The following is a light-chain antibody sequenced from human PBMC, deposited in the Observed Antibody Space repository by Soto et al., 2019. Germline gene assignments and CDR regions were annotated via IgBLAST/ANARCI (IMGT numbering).Light chain of an antibody. CDR3: CSYAGSYKGYV. Sequence: QSALTQPRSVSGSPGQSVTISCTGTSSDVGGYNYVSWYQQHPGKAPKFMIYDVSKRPSGVPDRFSGSKSGNTASLTISGLQAEDAADYYCCSYAGSYKGYVFGSGTKLTVL. CDR2: DVS. CDR1: SSDVGGYNY. V-gene: IGLV2-11*01. J-gene: IGLJ1*01.